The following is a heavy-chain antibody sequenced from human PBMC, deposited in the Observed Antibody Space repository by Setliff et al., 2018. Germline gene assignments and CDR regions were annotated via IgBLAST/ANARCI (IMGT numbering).Heavy chain of an antibody. D-gene: IGHD1-1*01. V-gene: IGHV1-69-2*01. J-gene: IGHJ4*02. CDR1: GYSFSDFY. Sequence: ASVKVSCKASGYSFSDFYMHWVRQVPGEGLEALGRIDPRDDFTVYAERFKDRLTITADTSTDTSYMEMSSLRFEDTAVYYCAMDYGPPGTPYHWGQGAPVTVSS. CDR2: IDPRDDFT. CDR3: AMDYGPPGTPYH.